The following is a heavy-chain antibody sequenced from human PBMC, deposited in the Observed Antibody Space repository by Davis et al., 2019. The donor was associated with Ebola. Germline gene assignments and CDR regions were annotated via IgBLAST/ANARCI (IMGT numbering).Heavy chain of an antibody. CDR2: INPNSGGT. Sequence: ASVTVSCKASVYTFTGYYMHWVRQAPGQGLEWMGWINPNSGGTNYAQKFQGWVTMTRDTSISTAYMERSSLRSEDTAVYYCARFYYDSDYWGQGTLVTVSS. V-gene: IGHV1-2*04. CDR1: VYTFTGYY. D-gene: IGHD3-22*01. J-gene: IGHJ4*02. CDR3: ARFYYDSDY.